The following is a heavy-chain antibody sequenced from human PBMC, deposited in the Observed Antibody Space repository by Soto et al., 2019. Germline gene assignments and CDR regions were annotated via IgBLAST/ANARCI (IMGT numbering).Heavy chain of an antibody. CDR1: GGSISSGGYY. D-gene: IGHD1-26*01. CDR2: IYYSGST. CDR3: ARGSIVGATFFDY. Sequence: QVQLQESGPGLVKPSQTLSLTCTVSGGSISSGGYYWSWIRQHPGKGLEWIGYIYYSGSTYYNPSLKTRVXXSXDXXKNPFSLKLSSVTAADTAVYYCARGSIVGATFFDYWGQGTLVTVSS. V-gene: IGHV4-31*03. J-gene: IGHJ4*02.